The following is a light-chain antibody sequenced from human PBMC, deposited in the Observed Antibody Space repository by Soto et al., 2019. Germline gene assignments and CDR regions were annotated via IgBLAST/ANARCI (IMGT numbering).Light chain of an antibody. CDR2: DAS. Sequence: EIVLTQSPATLSLSPGERDTFSCKASQSVGTSLAWFQQKPGQAPRLIIYDASVRATGIPARFSGSGSGTDFTLTISLLQPEDIAMYYCQQSSNWPPWTFGRGTRVEI. CDR1: QSVGTS. CDR3: QQSSNWPPWT. J-gene: IGKJ1*01. V-gene: IGKV3-11*01.